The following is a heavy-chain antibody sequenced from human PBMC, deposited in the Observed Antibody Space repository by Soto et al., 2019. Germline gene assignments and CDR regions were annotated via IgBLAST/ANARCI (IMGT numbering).Heavy chain of an antibody. CDR1: GYTFTSYA. CDR2: INAGNGNT. CDR3: ARFSGAEEDYYYYYYGMDV. D-gene: IGHD1-26*01. V-gene: IGHV1-3*01. J-gene: IGHJ6*02. Sequence: ASVKVSCKASGYTFTSYAMHWVRQAPGQRLEWKGWINAGNGNTKYSQKYQGRVTITRDTSASTAYMELSSLRSEDTAVYYCARFSGAEEDYYYYYYGMDVWGQGTTVTVSS.